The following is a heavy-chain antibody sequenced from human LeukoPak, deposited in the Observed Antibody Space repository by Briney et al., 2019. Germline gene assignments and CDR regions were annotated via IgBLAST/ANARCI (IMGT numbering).Heavy chain of an antibody. Sequence: SETLSLTRTVSGSISGYYWSWIRQPPGKGLEWIGYIYTSGSTNYNPSLESRVTISVDTSKNQFSLDLSSVTAADTAVYYCARQKCTSTSCLTKNAFDIWGQGTMVTVSS. CDR3: ARQKCTSTSCLTKNAFDI. J-gene: IGHJ3*02. CDR2: IYTSGST. V-gene: IGHV4-4*09. D-gene: IGHD2-2*01. CDR1: GSISGYY.